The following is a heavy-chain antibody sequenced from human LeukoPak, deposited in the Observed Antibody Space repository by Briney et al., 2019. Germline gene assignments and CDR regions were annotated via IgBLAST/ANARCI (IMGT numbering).Heavy chain of an antibody. V-gene: IGHV1-2*02. CDR2: IKPRSGDT. CDR3: ARFPQGAGE. Sequence: ASVKVSCKASGYTFTDYYMHWVRQAPGQGLEWMGWIKPRSGDTNYAQKFQGRVTMTRDTSISTAYMELSSLKSDDTAVYYCARFPQGAGEWGQGALVTVSS. J-gene: IGHJ4*02. D-gene: IGHD7-27*01. CDR1: GYTFTDYY.